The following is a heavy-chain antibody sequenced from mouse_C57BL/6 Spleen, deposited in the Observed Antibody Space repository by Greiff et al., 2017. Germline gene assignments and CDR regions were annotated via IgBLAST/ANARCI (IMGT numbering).Heavy chain of an antibody. J-gene: IGHJ4*01. V-gene: IGHV5-9-1*02. CDR3: TKHLLRSACAMDD. CDR1: GFTFSSYA. Sequence: EVKVVESGEGLVKPGGSLKLSCAASGFTFSSYAMSWVRQTPEKRLEWVAYISSGGDYIYYADTVKGRFTLSRDNARNTLYLQMSSLKSEDTAIDYCTKHLLRSACAMDDWGTGTSVTVSS. D-gene: IGHD2-4*01. CDR2: ISSGGDYI.